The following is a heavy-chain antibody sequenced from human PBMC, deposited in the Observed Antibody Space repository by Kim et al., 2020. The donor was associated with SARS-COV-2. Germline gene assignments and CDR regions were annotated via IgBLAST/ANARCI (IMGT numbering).Heavy chain of an antibody. Sequence: SETLSLTCAVSGGSISSSNWWSWVRQPPGKGLEWIGEIYHSGSTNYNPSLKSRVTISVDKSKNQFSLKLSSVTAADTAVYYCARDGPAAGLNWFDPWGQGTLVTVSS. CDR3: ARDGPAAGLNWFDP. J-gene: IGHJ5*02. D-gene: IGHD6-13*01. CDR1: GGSISSSNW. CDR2: IYHSGST. V-gene: IGHV4-4*02.